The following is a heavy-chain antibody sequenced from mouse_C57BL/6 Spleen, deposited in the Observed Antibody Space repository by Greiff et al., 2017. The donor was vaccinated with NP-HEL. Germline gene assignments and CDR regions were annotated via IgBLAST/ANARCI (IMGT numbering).Heavy chain of an antibody. V-gene: IGHV2-2*01. CDR2: IWSGGST. CDR3: ARNGIYDGYLFAY. CDR1: GFSLTSYG. D-gene: IGHD2-3*01. J-gene: IGHJ3*01. Sequence: QVQLKQSGPGLVQPSQSLSITCTVSGFSLTSYGVHWVRQSPGKGLEWLGVIWSGGSTDYNAAFISRLSISKDNSKSQVFFKMNSLQADDTAIYYCARNGIYDGYLFAYWGQGTLVTVSA.